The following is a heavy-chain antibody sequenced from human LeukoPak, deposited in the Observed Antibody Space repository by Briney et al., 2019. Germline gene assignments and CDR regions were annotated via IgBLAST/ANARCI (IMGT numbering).Heavy chain of an antibody. Sequence: SETLSLTCTVSGGSVSSSSYFWSWIRQPPVKGLEWIGYIYYSGSTYYNPSLKSRVTISVDTSKNQFSLKLSSVTAADTAVYYCARDLLNEGNHLDYWGQGTLVTVSS. CDR2: IYYSGST. V-gene: IGHV4-61*01. CDR3: ARDLLNEGNHLDY. J-gene: IGHJ4*02. CDR1: GGSVSSSSYF. D-gene: IGHD4-23*01.